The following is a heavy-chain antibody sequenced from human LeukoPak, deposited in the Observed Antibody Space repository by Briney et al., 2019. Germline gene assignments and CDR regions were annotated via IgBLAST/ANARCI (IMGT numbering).Heavy chain of an antibody. CDR3: AKDNYGGVYAS. V-gene: IGHV3-23*01. D-gene: IGHD3-16*01. CDR2: ISDVVAHT. Sequence: GESLRLSCAASGFIFRNFGMSWLRQAPGEGLEWVSHISDVVAHTWYADSVKGRFIISRDNSNNRVFLQMNSQRPEDTALYYCAKDNYGGVYASWGQGTLVTVSS. J-gene: IGHJ5*02. CDR1: GFIFRNFG.